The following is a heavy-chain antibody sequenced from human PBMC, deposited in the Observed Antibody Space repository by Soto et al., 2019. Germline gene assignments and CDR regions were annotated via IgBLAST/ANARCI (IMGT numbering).Heavy chain of an antibody. CDR1: GFTFRSYA. V-gene: IGHV3-23*01. Sequence: EVQLLESGGGLVQPGGSLRLSCAASGFTFRSYAMNWVRQAPGKGLEWVSIISGSGDSTYYADSVKGRFTLSRDNTKNTLYLQMNSLSAEDTAVYYCANKFFSGSGSYRGWFDTWGQGTLVTVSS. D-gene: IGHD3-10*01. J-gene: IGHJ5*02. CDR2: ISGSGDST. CDR3: ANKFFSGSGSYRGWFDT.